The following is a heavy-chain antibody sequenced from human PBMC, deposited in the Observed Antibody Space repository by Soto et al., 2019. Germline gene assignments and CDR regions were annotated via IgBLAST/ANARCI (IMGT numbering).Heavy chain of an antibody. CDR2: IYYSGST. J-gene: IGHJ3*02. CDR3: ARDRDCSRISCLGAFDI. Sequence: QVQLQESGPGLVKPSQTLSLTCTVSGGSISSDDYYWSWIRQHPGKGLEWIGYIYYSGSTYDNPSLKSRVTISVDTSKNQFSLKLSSVTAADTAVNYCARDRDCSRISCLGAFDIWGQGTMVTVSS. D-gene: IGHD2-2*01. V-gene: IGHV4-31*03. CDR1: GGSISSDDYY.